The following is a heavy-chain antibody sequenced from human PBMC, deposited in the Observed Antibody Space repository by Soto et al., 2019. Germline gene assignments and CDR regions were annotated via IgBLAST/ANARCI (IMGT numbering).Heavy chain of an antibody. V-gene: IGHV3-15*07. J-gene: IGHJ4*02. CDR1: GFAFSDAW. D-gene: IGHD1-1*01. CDR2: IKNKINGATT. CDR3: TAHSITTTGAHF. Sequence: EVQLVESGGDLVKPGGSLRLSCAASGFAFSDAWIHWVRQAPWKGPEWVGRIKNKINGATTDYGAPVKGRFTISRDDSKNTLYLQMDSLKTEDTAVYYCTAHSITTTGAHFWGQGTLVTVSS.